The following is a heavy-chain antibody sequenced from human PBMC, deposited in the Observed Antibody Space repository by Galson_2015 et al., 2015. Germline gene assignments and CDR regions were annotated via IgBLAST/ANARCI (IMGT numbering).Heavy chain of an antibody. CDR2: IRYNRGSI. CDR3: AKDRYAYGCPTTGYFSSMDV. CDR1: GFSFDAYG. D-gene: IGHD3-10*01. Sequence: SLRLSCAASGFSFDAYGMHWVRQAPGKGLEWVSGIRYNRGSIGYADSVKGRFSISRDNAKTTLYLQMNSLRPEDTALYYCAKDRYAYGCPTTGYFSSMDVWGQGTTVTVSS. V-gene: IGHV3-9*01. J-gene: IGHJ6*02.